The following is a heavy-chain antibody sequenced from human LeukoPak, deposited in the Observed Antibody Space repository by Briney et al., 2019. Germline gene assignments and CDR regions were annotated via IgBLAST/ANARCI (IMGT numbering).Heavy chain of an antibody. J-gene: IGHJ4*02. Sequence: GGSLRLSCAASGFTFSSYGMSWVRQAPGKGLEWVSAITGSGGSTYYADSVRGRFTISRDNSKNTLYLQINSLRVEDTAVYYCARDQLGAVLYFDYWGQGALVTVSS. D-gene: IGHD1-1*01. CDR2: ITGSGGST. CDR3: ARDQLGAVLYFDY. V-gene: IGHV3-23*01. CDR1: GFTFSSYG.